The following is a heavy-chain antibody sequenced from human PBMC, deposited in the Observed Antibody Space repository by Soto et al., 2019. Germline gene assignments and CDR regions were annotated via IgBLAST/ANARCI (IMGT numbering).Heavy chain of an antibody. J-gene: IGHJ4*02. V-gene: IGHV1-3*01. CDR2: INAGNGNT. Sequence: QVQLVQSGAEVKKPGASVKVSCKASGYTFTSYAMLWVRQAPGQRHEWMGWINAGNGNTKYSQKFQARVTITRDTSASTSYMELSILRSEDTAVYYCARAQNLEMATPWGQGTLVTVSS. CDR1: GYTFTSYA. CDR3: ARAQNLEMATP. D-gene: IGHD5-12*01.